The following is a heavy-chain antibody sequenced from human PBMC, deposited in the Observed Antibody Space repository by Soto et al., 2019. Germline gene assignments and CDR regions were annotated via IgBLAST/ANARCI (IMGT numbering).Heavy chain of an antibody. V-gene: IGHV4-39*01. D-gene: IGHD3-9*01. CDR3: ARREAGYFYYFDY. J-gene: IGHJ4*02. CDR1: GGSISSSSYY. CDR2: IYYSGST. Sequence: SETLSLTXTVSGGSISSSSYYWGWIRQPPGKGLEWIGSIYYSGSTYYNPSLKSRVTISVDTSKNQFSLKLSSVTAADTAVYYCARREAGYFYYFDYWGQGTLVTVSS.